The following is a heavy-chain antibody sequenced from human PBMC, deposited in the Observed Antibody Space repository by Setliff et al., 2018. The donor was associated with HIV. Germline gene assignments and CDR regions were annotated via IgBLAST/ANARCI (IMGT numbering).Heavy chain of an antibody. V-gene: IGHV3-30-3*01. CDR2: ISYDGTYK. D-gene: IGHD6-19*01. CDR1: DFSFSSYS. J-gene: IGHJ1*01. Sequence: GESLKISCVASDFSFSSYSIHWVRQAPGKGLEWVAVISYDGTYKYYADSVKGRFTISRDNSKNTMYLHMNSLTTEDTAVYYCARGGWYREYFQHWGQGTLVTVSS. CDR3: ARGGWYREYFQH.